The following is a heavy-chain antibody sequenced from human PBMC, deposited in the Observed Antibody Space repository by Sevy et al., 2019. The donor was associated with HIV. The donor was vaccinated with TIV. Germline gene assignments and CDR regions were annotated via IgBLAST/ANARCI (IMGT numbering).Heavy chain of an antibody. J-gene: IGHJ4*02. CDR3: ARDESGIADY. Sequence: GGSLRLSCAASGFTFSNYAMHWVRQAPGKGLEWVAVISYDGSNKYYADSVKGRFTISRDNSKNTLYLQMNSLRAEDTAVYYCARDESGIADYWAQGTLVTVSS. D-gene: IGHD6-13*01. CDR1: GFTFSNYA. CDR2: ISYDGSNK. V-gene: IGHV3-30-3*01.